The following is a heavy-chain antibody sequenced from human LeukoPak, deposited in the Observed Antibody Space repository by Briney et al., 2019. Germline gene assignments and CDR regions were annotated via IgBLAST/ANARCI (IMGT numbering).Heavy chain of an antibody. Sequence: GGSLRLSCAVSGISLSKYGMSWVRQAPGKGLEWVAGISGSGGGTNYADSVKGRFTISRDNSKNTLYLQMNSLRAEDTAIYYCARNYDILTGRYFDYWGQGTLVTVSS. CDR1: GISLSKYG. CDR2: ISGSGGGT. CDR3: ARNYDILTGRYFDY. D-gene: IGHD3-9*01. V-gene: IGHV3-23*01. J-gene: IGHJ4*02.